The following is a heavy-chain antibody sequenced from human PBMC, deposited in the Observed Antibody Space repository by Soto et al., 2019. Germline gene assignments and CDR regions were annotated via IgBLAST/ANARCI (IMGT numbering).Heavy chain of an antibody. CDR1: GYTFTNYW. CDR3: AASIFYYGMDV. Sequence: GESLKISCKGSGYTFTNYWIGWVRQMPGKGLEWMGIIHPGDSDTKYNPSVQGQVTISADKSITTTYLRWTSLKASDTAIYYCAASIFYYGMDVWGQGTTVTVSS. J-gene: IGHJ6*02. V-gene: IGHV5-51*01. CDR2: IHPGDSDT.